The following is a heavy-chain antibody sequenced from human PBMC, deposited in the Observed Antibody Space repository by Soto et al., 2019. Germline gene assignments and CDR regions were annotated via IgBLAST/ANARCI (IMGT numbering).Heavy chain of an antibody. Sequence: EVQLVESGGGLVQPGGSLRLSCEASRGSFADYWMHWVRQAPGKGLVWVSRINRDANDIIYADSVKGRFTASRDNANTMVFLQMSSLRVEDTAVSYCARDVPHKWFDPWGQGTLVTVSS. CDR3: ARDVPHKWFDP. CDR2: INRDANDI. V-gene: IGHV3-74*01. CDR1: RGSFADYW. J-gene: IGHJ5*02. D-gene: IGHD3-10*02.